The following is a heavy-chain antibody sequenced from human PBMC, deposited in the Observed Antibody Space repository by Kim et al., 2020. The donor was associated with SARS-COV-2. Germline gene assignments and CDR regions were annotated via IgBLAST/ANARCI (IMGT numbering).Heavy chain of an antibody. CDR3: ARLRGDYLMTYYYYGMDV. CDR1: GGSISSYY. V-gene: IGHV4-59*08. Sequence: SETLSLTCTVSGGSISSYYWSWIRQPPGKGLEWIGYIYYSGSTNYNPSLKSRVTISVDTSKNQFSLKLSSVTAADTAVYYCARLRGDYLMTYYYYGMDVWGQGTTVTVSS. D-gene: IGHD4-17*01. CDR2: IYYSGST. J-gene: IGHJ6*02.